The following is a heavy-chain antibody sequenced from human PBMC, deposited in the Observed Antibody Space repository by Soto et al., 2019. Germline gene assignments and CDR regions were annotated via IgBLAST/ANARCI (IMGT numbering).Heavy chain of an antibody. Sequence: ASVKVSCKASGYTFTSHDINWVRQATGQGLEWMGWMNPNSGNTGYAQKFQGRVTMTRNTSISTAYMELSSLRSEDTAVYYCARGDFWSGYDAFDIWGQGTMVTVSS. CDR1: GYTFTSHD. D-gene: IGHD3-3*01. J-gene: IGHJ3*02. CDR3: ARGDFWSGYDAFDI. CDR2: MNPNSGNT. V-gene: IGHV1-8*01.